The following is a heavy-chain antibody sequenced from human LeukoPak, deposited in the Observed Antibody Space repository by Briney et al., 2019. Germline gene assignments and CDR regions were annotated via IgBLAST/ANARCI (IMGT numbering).Heavy chain of an antibody. CDR2: INPNSGGT. CDR1: GYTLTGYY. V-gene: IGHV1-2*02. D-gene: IGHD3-10*01. J-gene: IGHJ6*02. Sequence: ASVKVSCKASGYTLTGYYMHWVRQAPGQGLEWMGWINPNSGGTNYAQKFQGRVTMTRDTSISTAYMELSRLRSDDTAVYYCAREKGQTYGSGSDYYYGMDVWGQGTTVTVSS. CDR3: AREKGQTYGSGSDYYYGMDV.